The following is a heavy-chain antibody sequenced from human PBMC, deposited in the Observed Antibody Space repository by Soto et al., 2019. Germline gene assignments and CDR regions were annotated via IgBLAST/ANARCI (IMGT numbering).Heavy chain of an antibody. CDR1: GGSISSGGSS. V-gene: IGHV4-30-2*01. J-gene: IGHJ4*02. CDR3: ARLRSGWGIDY. Sequence: QLQLQESGSGLVKPSQTLSLTCAVSGGSISSGGSSWSWIRQPPGKGLEWIGYIYHSGSTYYNPSHESRVTISVDRSKNQFSLKLSSVTAADTAVYYCARLRSGWGIDYWGQGTLVTVSS. CDR2: IYHSGST. D-gene: IGHD6-19*01.